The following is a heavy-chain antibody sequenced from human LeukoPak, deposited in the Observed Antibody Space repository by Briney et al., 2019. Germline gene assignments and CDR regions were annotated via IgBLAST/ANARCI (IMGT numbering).Heavy chain of an antibody. CDR2: IYYSGST. CDR3: IREPIVVVPAADIGYFDY. CDR1: GGSISNHY. Sequence: PSETLSLTCTVSGGSISNHYWSWIRQPAGKGLEWIGSIYYSGSTYYNPSLKSRVTISVDTSKNQFSLKLSSVTAADTAVYYCIREPIVVVPAADIGYFDYWGQGTLVTVSS. D-gene: IGHD2-2*01. V-gene: IGHV4-59*05. J-gene: IGHJ4*02.